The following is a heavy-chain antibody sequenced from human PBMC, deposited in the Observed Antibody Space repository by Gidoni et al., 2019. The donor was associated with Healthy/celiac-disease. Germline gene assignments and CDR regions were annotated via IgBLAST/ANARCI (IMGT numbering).Heavy chain of an antibody. Sequence: EVQMLESGGGLVQPGGSLRLSCAASGFTFSSYAMSWVRQAPGKGLEWVSAISGSGGSTYYADSVKGRFTISRDNSKNTLYLQMNSLRAEDTAVYYCAKDWYGDPEAFDIWGQGTMVTVSS. V-gene: IGHV3-23*01. J-gene: IGHJ3*02. CDR3: AKDWYGDPEAFDI. D-gene: IGHD4-17*01. CDR2: ISGSGGST. CDR1: GFTFSSYA.